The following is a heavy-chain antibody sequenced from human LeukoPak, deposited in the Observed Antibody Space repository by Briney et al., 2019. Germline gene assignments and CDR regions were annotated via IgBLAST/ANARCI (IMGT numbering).Heavy chain of an antibody. J-gene: IGHJ3*02. CDR2: ISRSSAYI. CDR3: VRDQTLPDAFDI. V-gene: IGHV3-21*06. Sequence: GGSLRLSCVASGFTFGTYSMNWVRLAPGKGLEWVSSISRSSAYIYYADSVKGRFTISRNDAKNSLYLQMNSLRAEDTAMYYCVRDQTLPDAFDIWGQGTMVTVSS. CDR1: GFTFGTYS.